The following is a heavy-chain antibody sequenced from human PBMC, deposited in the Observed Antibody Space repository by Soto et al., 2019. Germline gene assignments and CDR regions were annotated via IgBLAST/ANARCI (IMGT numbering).Heavy chain of an antibody. Sequence: QVRLQESGPGLVKPSETLSLTCSVSGGSVSSYYWSWIRQPPGKGLEWIGYVYYNGNTNYNPSLKIRVTISVDTSRNQFSLRLSSVTAADTAVYYCGRGPYNGVLHWGQGTLVTVSS. CDR2: VYYNGNT. D-gene: IGHD3-10*01. CDR3: GRGPYNGVLH. V-gene: IGHV4-59*02. J-gene: IGHJ4*02. CDR1: GGSVSSYY.